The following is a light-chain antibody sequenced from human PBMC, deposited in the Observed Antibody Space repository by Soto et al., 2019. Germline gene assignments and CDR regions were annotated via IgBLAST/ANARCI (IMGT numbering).Light chain of an antibody. CDR3: QQYGSSEYT. J-gene: IGKJ2*01. CDR1: ESVGSSY. V-gene: IGKV3-20*01. Sequence: EIVLTQSPGTLSLSPGERATLSCRASESVGSSYLAWYQQKPGQAPRLLIYGASSRATGIPDRFSGSGSGTDFTLIISRLEPEDFAVYYCQQYGSSEYTFGQGTKLEIK. CDR2: GAS.